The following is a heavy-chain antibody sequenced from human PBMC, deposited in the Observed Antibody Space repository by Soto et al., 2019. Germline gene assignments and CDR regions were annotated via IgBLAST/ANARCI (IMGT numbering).Heavy chain of an antibody. CDR2: IKFDGSEK. CDR1: GFYFSVYW. CDR3: VKDGGYCSSATCYSPRNHYFDA. J-gene: IGHJ5*02. V-gene: IGHV3-7*03. Sequence: LRLSCAASGFYFSVYWMIWVRQAPLKGPEWVANIKFDGSEKQYVDSVKGRFTISRDNARNSVFLQMNSLRAGDTAVYYCVKDGGYCSSATCYSPRNHYFDAWGQGTLVTVSS. D-gene: IGHD2-2*01.